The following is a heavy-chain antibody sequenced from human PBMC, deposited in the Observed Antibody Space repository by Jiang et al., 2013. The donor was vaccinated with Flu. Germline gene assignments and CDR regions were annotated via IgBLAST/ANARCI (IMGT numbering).Heavy chain of an antibody. V-gene: IGHV4-59*12. Sequence: LVKPSETLSLTCTVSGASMNSYYWSWIRQRPGEGPEWIGYIYYSGSTRYNPSLKSRVTILIDTSKKQFSLKLSSVTAADTAVYYCARLSYYDSTGNFGFWGQGTLVTVSS. J-gene: IGHJ4*02. CDR3: ARLSYYDSTGNFGF. CDR1: GASMNSYY. D-gene: IGHD3-22*01. CDR2: IYYSGST.